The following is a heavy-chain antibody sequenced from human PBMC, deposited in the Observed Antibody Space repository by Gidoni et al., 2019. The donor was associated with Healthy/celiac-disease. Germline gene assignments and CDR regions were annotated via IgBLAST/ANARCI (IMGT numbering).Heavy chain of an antibody. CDR2: ISSSSSTI. J-gene: IGHJ6*02. V-gene: IGHV3-48*01. Sequence: EVQLVESGGGLVQPGGSLRLSCAASGFTFSSYSMNWVRQAPGKGLEWVSYISSSSSTIYYADSVKGRFTISRDNAKNSLYLQMNSLRAEDTAVYYCARGGIAAPYGMDVWGQGTTVTVSS. D-gene: IGHD6-13*01. CDR3: ARGGIAAPYGMDV. CDR1: GFTFSSYS.